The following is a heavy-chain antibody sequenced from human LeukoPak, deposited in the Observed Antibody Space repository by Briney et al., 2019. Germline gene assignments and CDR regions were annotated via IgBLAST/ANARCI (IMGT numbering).Heavy chain of an antibody. CDR2: ISSSSSYI. CDR3: ARDQGSDILTGSYYYYYGMDV. CDR1: GFTFSSYS. J-gene: IGHJ6*02. V-gene: IGHV3-21*01. D-gene: IGHD3-9*01. Sequence: PGGSLRLSCEASGFTFSSYSMNWVRQAPGKGPEWVSSISSSSSYIYYADSVKGRFTISRDNAKNSLYLQMNSLGAEDTAVYYCARDQGSDILTGSYYYYYGMDVWGQGTTVTVSS.